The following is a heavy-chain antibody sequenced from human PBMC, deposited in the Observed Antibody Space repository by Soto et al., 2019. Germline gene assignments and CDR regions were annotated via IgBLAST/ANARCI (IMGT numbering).Heavy chain of an antibody. CDR3: AKLPAAMFGYYYYYMDV. CDR2: ISYDGSNK. V-gene: IGHV3-30*18. CDR1: GFTFSSYG. D-gene: IGHD2-2*01. Sequence: GGSLRLSCAASGFTFSSYGMHWVRQAPGKGLEWVAVISYDGSNKYYADSVKGRFTISRDNSKNTLYLQMNSLRAEDTAVYYCAKLPAAMFGYYYYYMDVWGKGTTVTVSS. J-gene: IGHJ6*03.